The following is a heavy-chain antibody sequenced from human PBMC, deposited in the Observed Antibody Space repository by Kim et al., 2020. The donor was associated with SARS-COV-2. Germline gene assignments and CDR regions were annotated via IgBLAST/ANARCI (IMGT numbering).Heavy chain of an antibody. CDR3: AKTPANWGSAAFDY. J-gene: IGHJ4*02. D-gene: IGHD7-27*01. Sequence: GGSLRLSCAASGFTFSTYAINWVRHAPGKGLEWVSGISGGGGATYYADSVKGRFTISRDNSKNTLYLQMNSLRAEDTAVYYCAKTPANWGSAAFDYWGQGTLVTVSS. V-gene: IGHV3-23*01. CDR2: ISGGGGAT. CDR1: GFTFSTYA.